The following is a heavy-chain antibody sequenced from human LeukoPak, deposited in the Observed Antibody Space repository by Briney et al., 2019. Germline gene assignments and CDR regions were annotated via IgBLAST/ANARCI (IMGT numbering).Heavy chain of an antibody. Sequence: ASVKVSCKASGYTFTGYYMHWVRQAPGQGLGWMGWINPNSGGTNYAQKFQGRVTMTRDTSISTAYMELSRLRSDDTAVYYCAREVATFENWFDPWGQGTLVTVSS. V-gene: IGHV1-2*02. CDR1: GYTFTGYY. CDR2: INPNSGGT. J-gene: IGHJ5*02. D-gene: IGHD3-16*01. CDR3: AREVATFENWFDP.